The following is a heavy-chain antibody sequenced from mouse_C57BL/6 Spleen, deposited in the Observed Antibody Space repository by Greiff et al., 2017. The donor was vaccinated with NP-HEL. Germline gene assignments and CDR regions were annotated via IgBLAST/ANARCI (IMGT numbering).Heavy chain of an antibody. V-gene: IGHV5-4*01. D-gene: IGHD1-1*01. CDR1: GFTFSSYA. Sequence: EVQLVESGGGLVKPGGSLKLSCAASGFTFSSYAMSWVRQTPEKRLEWVATISDGGSYTYYPDNVKGRFPISRDNAKNNLYLQMSHLKSEDTAMYYCARDYGSSYFDYWGQGTTLTVSA. J-gene: IGHJ2*01. CDR3: ARDYGSSYFDY. CDR2: ISDGGSYT.